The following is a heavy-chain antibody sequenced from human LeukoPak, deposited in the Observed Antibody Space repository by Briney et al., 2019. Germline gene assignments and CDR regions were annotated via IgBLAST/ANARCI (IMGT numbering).Heavy chain of an antibody. CDR3: AREDPQTTVPEGMDV. CDR2: IYYTGTT. J-gene: IGHJ6*02. Sequence: PSETLSLTCTVSGGSISSYYWTWIRQPPGKGLEWIGYIYYTGTTNYNPSLRSRVTISVDTSRNQFSLRLSSVTAADTAVYYCAREDPQTTVPEGMDVWGHGTTVIVSS. V-gene: IGHV4-59*01. D-gene: IGHD4-17*01. CDR1: GGSISSYY.